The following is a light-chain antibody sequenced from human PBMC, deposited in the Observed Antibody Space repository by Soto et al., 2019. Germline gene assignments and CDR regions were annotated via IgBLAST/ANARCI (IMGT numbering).Light chain of an antibody. Sequence: IVMTQSPATLSVSPGDRATLSCRASQSVSSNLAWYQQKPGQAPRLLFYGASTRATGIPARFRGSGSGTEFTLTISSLQSEECAVYDCQQYNNWPWTFGQGTKVEIK. V-gene: IGKV3-15*01. CDR1: QSVSSN. CDR2: GAS. J-gene: IGKJ1*01. CDR3: QQYNNWPWT.